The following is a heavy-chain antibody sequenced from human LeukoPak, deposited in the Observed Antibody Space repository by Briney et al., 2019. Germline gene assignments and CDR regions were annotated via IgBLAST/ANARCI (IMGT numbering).Heavy chain of an antibody. J-gene: IGHJ4*02. CDR2: IYSGGSET. V-gene: IGHV5-51*01. Sequence: GESLKIFCKGSGYSFTCYWIGLVRQMPGKGLGWMGIIYSGGSETRYSPAFQGQVTISADKSISTAYLQWSSLKASDTAMYYCARLQKRTLLPGPPLDYWGQGTLVTVSS. CDR1: GYSFTCYW. D-gene: IGHD2-15*01. CDR3: ARLQKRTLLPGPPLDY.